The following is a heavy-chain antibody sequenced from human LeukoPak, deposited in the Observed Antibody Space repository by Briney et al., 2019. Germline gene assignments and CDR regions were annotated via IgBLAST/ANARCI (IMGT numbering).Heavy chain of an antibody. Sequence: PSETLSLTCTVSGGSISSYYWSWIRQPPGKGLEWIGYIYYSGSTNYNPSLKSRVTISVDTSKNQFSLKLSSVTAADTAVYYCARAQARDGSGSYDSFDYWGQGTLGTVSS. CDR1: GGSISSYY. J-gene: IGHJ4*02. CDR2: IYYSGST. CDR3: ARAQARDGSGSYDSFDY. D-gene: IGHD3-10*01. V-gene: IGHV4-59*01.